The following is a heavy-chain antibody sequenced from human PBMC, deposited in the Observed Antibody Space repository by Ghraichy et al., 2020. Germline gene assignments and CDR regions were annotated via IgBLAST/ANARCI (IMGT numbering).Heavy chain of an antibody. J-gene: IGHJ4*02. V-gene: IGHV3-23*01. D-gene: IGHD3-3*01. CDR3: ASHTIFGVVIYFDY. CDR1: GFTFSSYA. CDR2: ISGSGGST. Sequence: GGSLRLSCAASGFTFSSYAMSWVRQAPGKGLEWVSAISGSGGSTYYADSVKGRFTISRDNSKNTLYLQMNSLRAEDTAVYYCASHTIFGVVIYFDYWGQGTLVTVSS.